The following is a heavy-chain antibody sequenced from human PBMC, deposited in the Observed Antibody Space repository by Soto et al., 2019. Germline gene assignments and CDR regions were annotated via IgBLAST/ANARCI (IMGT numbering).Heavy chain of an antibody. CDR1: GFTFSNAW. V-gene: IGHV3-15*01. Sequence: EVQLLESGGGLVKPGVSLRLSCAASGFTFSNAWMSWVRQAPGKGLEWVGRIKSKTDGGTTDYAAPVKGRFTISRDDSKNTLYLEMNSLKTEDTAVYYCTTGPYGDYWLNYWGQGTLVTVTS. CDR2: IKSKTDGGTT. J-gene: IGHJ4*02. CDR3: TTGPYGDYWLNY. D-gene: IGHD4-17*01.